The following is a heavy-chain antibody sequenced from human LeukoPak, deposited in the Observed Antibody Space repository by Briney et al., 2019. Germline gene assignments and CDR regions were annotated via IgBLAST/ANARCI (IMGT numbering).Heavy chain of an antibody. D-gene: IGHD7-27*01. CDR3: ATANWVDDSDL. Sequence: SETLSLTCTVSGGSISSYYWSWIRQPPGKGLEWIGYIYYSGSTNYNPSLKSRVTISVDTSKNQYSLKLSSVTAADTAVYYCATANWVDDSDLWGQGTMVTVSS. CDR1: GGSISSYY. J-gene: IGHJ3*01. CDR2: IYYSGST. V-gene: IGHV4-59*01.